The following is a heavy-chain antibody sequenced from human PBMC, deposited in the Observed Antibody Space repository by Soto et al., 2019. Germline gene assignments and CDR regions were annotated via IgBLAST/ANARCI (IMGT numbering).Heavy chain of an antibody. V-gene: IGHV3-7*01. CDR2: IKGDGSEK. CDR3: SRDVVVGAKALNY. CDR1: GFTFSNYW. D-gene: IGHD2-15*01. J-gene: IGHJ4*02. Sequence: LRLSCAASGFTFSNYWMTWVRQAPGKGLEWVANIKGDGSEKHYVDSVKGRFTISRDNAKNSLYLQMNSLRVEDTAVYFCSRDVVVGAKALNYWGQGALVTVSS.